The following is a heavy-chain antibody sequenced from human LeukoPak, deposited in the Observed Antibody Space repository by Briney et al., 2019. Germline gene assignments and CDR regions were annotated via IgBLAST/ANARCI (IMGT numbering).Heavy chain of an antibody. CDR1: GFTFSSYA. D-gene: IGHD3-3*01. Sequence: GGSLRLSCAASGFTFSSYAMSWVRQAPGKGLEWVSAISGSGGSTYYADSVKGRFTISRVNSKNTLYLQMNSLRADDTAVYYCAKVREAGVVPKGFDYWGQGTLVTVSS. V-gene: IGHV3-23*01. CDR3: AKVREAGVVPKGFDY. CDR2: ISGSGGST. J-gene: IGHJ4*02.